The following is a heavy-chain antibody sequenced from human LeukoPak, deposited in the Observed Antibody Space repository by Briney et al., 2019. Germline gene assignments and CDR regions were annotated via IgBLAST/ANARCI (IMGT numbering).Heavy chain of an antibody. D-gene: IGHD4-17*01. Sequence: GSLRLSCAASGFTFSSYAMSWVRQPPGKGLEWIGEINHSGSTNYNPSLKSRVTISVDTSKNQFSLKLSSVTAADTAVYYCARGWAYGKAFDYWGQGTLVTVSS. CDR1: GFTFSSYA. V-gene: IGHV4-34*01. J-gene: IGHJ4*02. CDR3: ARGWAYGKAFDY. CDR2: INHSGST.